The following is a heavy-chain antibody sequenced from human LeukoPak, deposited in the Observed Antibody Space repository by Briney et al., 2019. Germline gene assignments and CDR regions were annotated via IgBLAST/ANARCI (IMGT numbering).Heavy chain of an antibody. Sequence: ASVKVSCKASGGTFSSYAISWVRQAPGQGLEWMGRIIPILGIANYAQKFQGRVTITADKSTSTAYMELSSLRSEDTAVYYCARALHYYDSSGYYRGPAWGQGTLVTVSS. V-gene: IGHV1-69*04. D-gene: IGHD3-22*01. J-gene: IGHJ5*02. CDR3: ARALHYYDSSGYYRGPA. CDR1: GGTFSSYA. CDR2: IIPILGIA.